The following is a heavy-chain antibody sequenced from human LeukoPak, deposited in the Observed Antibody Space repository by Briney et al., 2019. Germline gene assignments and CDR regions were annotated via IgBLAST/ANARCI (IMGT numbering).Heavy chain of an antibody. J-gene: IGHJ4*02. CDR3: ARARGYDYVWGSYRYGYYFDY. Sequence: GGSLRLSCAASGFTFSSYWMHWVRHAPGKGLVWVSRINSDGSSTSYADSVKGRFTISRDNAKNTLYLQMNSLRAEDTAVYYCARARGYDYVWGSYRYGYYFDYWGQGTLVTVSS. D-gene: IGHD3-16*02. V-gene: IGHV3-74*01. CDR2: INSDGSST. CDR1: GFTFSSYW.